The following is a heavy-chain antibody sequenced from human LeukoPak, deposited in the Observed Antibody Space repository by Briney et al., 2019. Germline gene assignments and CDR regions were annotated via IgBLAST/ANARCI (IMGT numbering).Heavy chain of an antibody. Sequence: PSETLSLTCTVSGGSISSGDYYWSWIRQPPGKGLEWIGYIYYSGSTYYNPSLKSRVTISVDTSKNQFSLKLSSVTAADTAVYYCARAERSSWYRYFDYWGQGTLVTVSS. J-gene: IGHJ4*02. CDR2: IYYSGST. CDR3: ARAERSSWYRYFDY. V-gene: IGHV4-30-4*01. CDR1: GGSISSGDYY. D-gene: IGHD6-13*01.